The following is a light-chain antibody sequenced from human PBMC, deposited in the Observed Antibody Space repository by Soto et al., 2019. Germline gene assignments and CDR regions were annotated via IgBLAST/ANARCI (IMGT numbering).Light chain of an antibody. V-gene: IGKV3-11*01. CDR1: QSINSN. J-gene: IGKJ5*01. Sequence: EIVMTHSPATLSVAPGKRSTLSCRASQSINSNLAWYQQKPGQAPRLLIYDASNRATGIPARFSGSGSGTDFTLTISSLEPEDSAVYYCQQRSNWPVTFGQGTRLEIK. CDR2: DAS. CDR3: QQRSNWPVT.